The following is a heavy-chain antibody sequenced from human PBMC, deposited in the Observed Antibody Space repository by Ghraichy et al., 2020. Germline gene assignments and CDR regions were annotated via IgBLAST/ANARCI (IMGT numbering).Heavy chain of an antibody. CDR1: GFTFSTAW. V-gene: IGHV3-15*01. J-gene: IGHJ6*02. Sequence: GGSLRLSCAASGFTFSTAWMTWVRQAPGTGLVWVGRIRSRKDGGTIEYAAPVKGRFTISRDDSKNTLYLQMNGLETEDTAVYYCARAVRINYYYYYVMDVWGQGTTVTVSS. CDR3: ARAVRINYYYYYVMDV. D-gene: IGHD2/OR15-2a*01. CDR2: IRSRKDGGTI.